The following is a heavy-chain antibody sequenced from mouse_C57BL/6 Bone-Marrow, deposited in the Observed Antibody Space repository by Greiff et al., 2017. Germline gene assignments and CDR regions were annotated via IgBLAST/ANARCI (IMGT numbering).Heavy chain of an antibody. CDR1: GYTFTSYW. CDR2: IDPNSGST. CDR3: ARPPIYDGFWFAY. Sequence: QVQLKQPGAELVKPGASVKLSCKASGYTFTSYWMHWVKQRPGQGLEWIGMIDPNSGSTNYNEKFKGKATMTVDKSSSTAYMQLSSLTSEDSAVYYCARPPIYDGFWFAYWGQGTLVTVST. J-gene: IGHJ3*01. V-gene: IGHV1-64*01. D-gene: IGHD2-3*01.